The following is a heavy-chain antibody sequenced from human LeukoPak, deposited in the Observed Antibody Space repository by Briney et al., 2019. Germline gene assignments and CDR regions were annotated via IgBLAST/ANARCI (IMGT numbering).Heavy chain of an antibody. V-gene: IGHV3-30*02. CDR1: GFTFSSYG. CDR2: IRYDGSNK. CDR3: AKEEQQLAPFDY. J-gene: IGHJ4*02. D-gene: IGHD6-13*01. Sequence: GGSLRLSCAASGFTFSSYGMHWVRQAPVKGLEWVAFIRYDGSNKYYADSVKGRFTISRDNSKNTLYLQMNSLRAEDTAVYYCAKEEQQLAPFDYWGQGTLVTVSS.